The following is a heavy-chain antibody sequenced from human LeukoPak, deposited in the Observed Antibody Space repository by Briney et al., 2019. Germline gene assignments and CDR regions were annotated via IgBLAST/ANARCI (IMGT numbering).Heavy chain of an antibody. CDR3: ARSANLFDY. V-gene: IGHV4-59*01. D-gene: IGHD4/OR15-4a*01. CDR1: GGSIRTYY. J-gene: IGHJ4*02. Sequence: PSETLSLTCTVPGGSIRTYYWNWIRQPPGKGLEWIGYIYYSGSTNYSPSLKSRVTISVDTSKNKFSLQLSSLGAADTAVYYCARSANLFDYWGQGTLVTVSS. CDR2: IYYSGST.